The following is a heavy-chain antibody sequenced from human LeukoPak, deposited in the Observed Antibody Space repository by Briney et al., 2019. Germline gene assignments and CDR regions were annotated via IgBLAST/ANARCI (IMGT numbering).Heavy chain of an antibody. CDR2: INHSGST. V-gene: IGHV4-34*01. D-gene: IGHD1-26*01. CDR3: ASSPGATDYFDY. CDR1: GGSFSGYY. Sequence: PSETLSLTSAVYGGSFSGYYWSWIRQPPGKGLEWIGEINHSGSTNYNPSLKSRVTISVDTSKNQFSLKLSSVTAADTAVYYCASSPGATDYFDYWGQGTLVTVSS. J-gene: IGHJ4*02.